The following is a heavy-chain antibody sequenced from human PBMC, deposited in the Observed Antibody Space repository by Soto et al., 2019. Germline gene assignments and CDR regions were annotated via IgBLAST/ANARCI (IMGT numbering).Heavy chain of an antibody. D-gene: IGHD3-10*01. CDR2: IWYDGSNK. J-gene: IGHJ4*02. CDR1: GFTFSSYG. V-gene: IGHV3-33*01. CDR3: SRGRSGAGINFDY. Sequence: QVQLVESGGGVVQPGRSLRLSCAASGFTFSSYGMHWVRQAPGKGLEWVAVIWYDGSNKYYADSVKGRFTISRDNSKNTLYLQINSVRDEDTAVYYCSRGRSGAGINFDYWGQGTLVTASS.